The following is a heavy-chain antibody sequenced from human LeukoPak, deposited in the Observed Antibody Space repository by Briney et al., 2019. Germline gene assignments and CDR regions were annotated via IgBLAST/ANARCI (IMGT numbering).Heavy chain of an antibody. D-gene: IGHD2-2*01. J-gene: IGHJ4*02. CDR3: ARGKVVPFRPFDY. V-gene: IGHV5-51*01. CDR2: IYPGDSDT. Sequence: GESLKISCKGSGYSFTSYWIGWVRQMPGKGLEWMGIIYPGDSDTRCSPSFQGQVTISADKSISTAYLQWSSLKASDTAMYYCARGKVVPFRPFDYWGQGTLVTVSS. CDR1: GYSFTSYW.